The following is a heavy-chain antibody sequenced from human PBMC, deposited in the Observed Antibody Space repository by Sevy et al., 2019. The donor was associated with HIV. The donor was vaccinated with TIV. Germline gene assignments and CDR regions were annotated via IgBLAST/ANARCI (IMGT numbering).Heavy chain of an antibody. V-gene: IGHV4-34*01. CDR1: GGSFSGYY. CDR3: ARGVRAAAGNYYYYGMDV. CDR2: INHSGST. J-gene: IGHJ6*02. D-gene: IGHD6-13*01. Sequence: SETLSLTCAVYGGSFSGYYWIWIRQPPGKGLEWIGEINHSGSTNYNPSLKSRVTISVDTSKNQFSLKLSSVTAADTAVYYCARGVRAAAGNYYYYGMDVWGQGTTVTVSS.